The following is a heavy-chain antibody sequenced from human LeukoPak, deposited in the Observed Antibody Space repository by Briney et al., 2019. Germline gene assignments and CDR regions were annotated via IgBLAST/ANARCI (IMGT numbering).Heavy chain of an antibody. CDR3: ARDSTGGSPAFDY. J-gene: IGHJ4*02. CDR2: ISSSSSYI. CDR1: GFTFSSYS. V-gene: IGHV3-21*01. Sequence: GGSLRLSCAASGFTFSSYSMNWVRQAPGKGLEGVSSISSSSSYIYYAESVKGRFTISRDNAKNSLYLQMNSLRAEDTAVYYCARDSTGGSPAFDYWGRGTLVTVSS. D-gene: IGHD3-16*01.